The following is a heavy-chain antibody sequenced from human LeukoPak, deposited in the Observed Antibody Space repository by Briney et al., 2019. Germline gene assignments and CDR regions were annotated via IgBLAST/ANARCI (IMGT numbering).Heavy chain of an antibody. J-gene: IGHJ4*02. CDR1: GFTFSSYW. D-gene: IGHD5-24*01. CDR2: IKQDGSEK. Sequence: GGSLRLSCAASGFTFSSYWMSWVRQAPGKGLEWVANIKQDGSEKYYVDSVKGRFTISRDNAKNSLYLQMYSLRAEDTAVYYCARVGDSRDGYNYAADFGYWGQGTLVTVS. CDR3: ARVGDSRDGYNYAADFGY. V-gene: IGHV3-7*01.